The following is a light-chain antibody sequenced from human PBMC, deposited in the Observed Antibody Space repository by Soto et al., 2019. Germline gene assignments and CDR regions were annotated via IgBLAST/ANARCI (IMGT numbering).Light chain of an antibody. CDR3: QQRHMWPIT. CDR1: QSFRGL. CDR2: DAY. J-gene: IGKJ5*01. V-gene: IGKV3-11*01. Sequence: EVVLTQSPVTLSLSPGERATLSCRASQSFRGLLAWYQQKPGQAPRLLIYDAYNRATGIPPRFSGSGSATDFTLTISSLEPADSAVYYCQQRHMWPITFGQGTRLEIK.